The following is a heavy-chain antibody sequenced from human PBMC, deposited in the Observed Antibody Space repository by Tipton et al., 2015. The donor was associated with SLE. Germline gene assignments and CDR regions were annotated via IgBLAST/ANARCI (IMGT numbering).Heavy chain of an antibody. CDR1: GASVGHSSYY. V-gene: IGHV4-39*07. D-gene: IGHD1-26*01. Sequence: TLSLTCTVSGASVGHSSYYWGWIRQPPGKGLEWIGSILYNGVTSYNPSLKSRITISLDTSKNQFSLKLTSMTAADTAVYYCARGGGSYYDYWGQGTLVTVSS. J-gene: IGHJ4*02. CDR2: ILYNGVT. CDR3: ARGGGSYYDY.